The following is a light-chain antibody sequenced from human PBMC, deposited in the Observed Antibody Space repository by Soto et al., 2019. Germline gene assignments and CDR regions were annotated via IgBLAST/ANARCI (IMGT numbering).Light chain of an antibody. Sequence: DIQLTQSPSFLSASLGDRVTITFRASQGISNYLAWYQHKPGKAPKLLIYAASTLQSGVPSRFSGSGSGTEFTLTISSLQPEDFATYHCQQLNSYPRTFGGGTKVDIK. CDR3: QQLNSYPRT. V-gene: IGKV1-9*01. CDR2: AAS. CDR1: QGISNY. J-gene: IGKJ4*01.